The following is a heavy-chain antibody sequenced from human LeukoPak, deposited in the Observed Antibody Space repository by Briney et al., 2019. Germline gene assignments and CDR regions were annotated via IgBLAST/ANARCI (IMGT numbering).Heavy chain of an antibody. D-gene: IGHD4-17*01. CDR2: INPNSGGT. CDR1: GYTFTAYY. Sequence: ASVKVSCKASGYTFTAYYMHWVRQAPGQGLEWMGWINPNSGGTNYAQKLQGRVTMTTDTSTSTAYMELRSLRSDDTAVYYCARGGWHDYGDYVGGNFDYWGQGTLVTVSS. CDR3: ARGGWHDYGDYVGGNFDY. J-gene: IGHJ4*02. V-gene: IGHV1-2*02.